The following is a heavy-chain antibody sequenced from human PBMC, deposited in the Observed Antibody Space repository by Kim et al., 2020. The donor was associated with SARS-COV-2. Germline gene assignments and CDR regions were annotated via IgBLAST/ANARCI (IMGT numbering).Heavy chain of an antibody. D-gene: IGHD6-13*01. CDR1: GFTFSSYD. CDR3: ARGIAAAAPFFSGALAVGMDV. V-gene: IGHV3-13*05. J-gene: IGHJ6*02. CDR2: IGTAGDP. Sequence: GGSLRLSCAASGFTFSSYDMHWVRQATGKGLEWVSAIGTAGDPYYPGSVKGRFTISRENAKNSLYLQMNSLRAGDTAVYYCARGIAAAAPFFSGALAVGMDVWGQGTTVTVSS.